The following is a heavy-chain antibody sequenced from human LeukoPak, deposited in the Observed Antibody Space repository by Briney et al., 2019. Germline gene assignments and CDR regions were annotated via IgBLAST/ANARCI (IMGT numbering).Heavy chain of an antibody. J-gene: IGHJ4*02. CDR1: GYTFTGYY. V-gene: IGHV1-2*02. Sequence: ASVKVSCKASGYTFTGYYMHWVRPASGQGLEWMGYIYPNSGAAKYAQKFQGRVTMTRDTSIRTAYMELSGLGSDDTAVYYCGTLLSNGPFDYWGQGSLVTVSS. CDR3: GTLLSNGPFDY. CDR2: IYPNSGAA.